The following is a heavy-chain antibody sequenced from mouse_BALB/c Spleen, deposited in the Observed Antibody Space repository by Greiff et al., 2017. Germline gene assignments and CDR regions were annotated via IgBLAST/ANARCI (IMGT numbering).Heavy chain of an antibody. CDR2: INPSNGGT. CDR1: GFNIKDTY. J-gene: IGHJ3*01. Sequence: VQLQQSGAELVKPGASVKLSCTASGFNIKDTYMHWVKQRPEQGLEWIGEINPSNGGTNFNEKFKSKATLTVDKSSSTAYMQLSSLTSEDSAVYYCTSGGLLAWFAYWGQGTLVTVSA. D-gene: IGHD2-3*01. CDR3: TSGGLLAWFAY. V-gene: IGHV1S16*01.